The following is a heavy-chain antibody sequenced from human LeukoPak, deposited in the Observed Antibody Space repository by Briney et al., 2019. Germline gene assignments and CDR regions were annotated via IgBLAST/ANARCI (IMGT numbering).Heavy chain of an antibody. CDR2: ISSSGST. V-gene: IGHV4-4*07. Sequence: SETLSLTCTVSGGFISSYYRSWIRQPAGKGLEWIGRISSSGSTNYSPYLKSRVTMSVDTSENQFSLNLSSVTAADTAVYYCAREMRYYDFWSGEAATYYFDYWGQGTLVTVSS. CDR3: AREMRYYDFWSGEAATYYFDY. J-gene: IGHJ4*02. CDR1: GGFISSYY. D-gene: IGHD3-3*01.